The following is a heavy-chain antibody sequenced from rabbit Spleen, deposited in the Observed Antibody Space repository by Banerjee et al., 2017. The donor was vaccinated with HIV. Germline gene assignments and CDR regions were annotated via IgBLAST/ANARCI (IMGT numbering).Heavy chain of an antibody. CDR2: IYIGSGST. Sequence: QEQLVESGGGLVQPEGSLTLTCTASGFSFSSNYYMCWVRQAPGKGLEWIGCIYIGSGSTYYASWAKGRVTISKTSSTTVTLQMTSLTGADTATYFCVRDVHLASAYYDLWGPGTLVTVS. CDR3: VRDVHLASAYYDL. V-gene: IGHV1S45*01. CDR1: GFSFSSNYY. J-gene: IGHJ4*01. D-gene: IGHD1-1*01.